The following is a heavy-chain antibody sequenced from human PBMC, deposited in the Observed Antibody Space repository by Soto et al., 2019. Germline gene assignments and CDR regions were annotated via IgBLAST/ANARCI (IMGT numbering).Heavy chain of an antibody. J-gene: IGHJ6*02. V-gene: IGHV1-69*13. CDR2: IIPIFGTA. Sequence: SVKVSCKASGGTFSSYAISWVRQAPGQGLEWMGGIIPIFGTANYAQKFQGRVTITADESTSTAYMELSSLRSEDTAVYYCARAPLHYDILTGYRPYYYYGMDVWGQGTTVTVS. CDR1: GGTFSSYA. CDR3: ARAPLHYDILTGYRPYYYYGMDV. D-gene: IGHD3-9*01.